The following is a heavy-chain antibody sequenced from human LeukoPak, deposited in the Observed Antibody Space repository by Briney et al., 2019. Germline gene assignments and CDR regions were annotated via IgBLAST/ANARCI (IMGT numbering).Heavy chain of an antibody. V-gene: IGHV5-51*01. J-gene: IGHJ6*03. CDR2: IYPGDSDT. Sequence: GESLKISCKGSGYSLTSYWIGWVRQMPGKGLEWMGIIYPGDSDTRYSPSFQGQVTISADKSISTAYLQWSSLKASDTAMYYCARLTYDILTGAPGSMDVWGKGTTVTVSS. D-gene: IGHD3-9*01. CDR1: GYSLTSYW. CDR3: ARLTYDILTGAPGSMDV.